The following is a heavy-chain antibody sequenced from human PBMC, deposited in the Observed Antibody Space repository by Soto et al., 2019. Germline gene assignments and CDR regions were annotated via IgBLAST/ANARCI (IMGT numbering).Heavy chain of an antibody. CDR1: GASISARNYY. V-gene: IGHV4-39*01. CDR3: ARRVQANGVITQDNWLAP. J-gene: IGHJ5*02. Sequence: PSETLSLTCTVSGASISARNYYWAWIRQPPGKGLEWIGSIYYNGNTFYTRSFQSRVTISLDTSKNQFSLKLSSVTAADTAVYYCARRVQANGVITQDNWLAPWGQGTRVTVSS. D-gene: IGHD3-10*01. CDR2: IYYNGNT.